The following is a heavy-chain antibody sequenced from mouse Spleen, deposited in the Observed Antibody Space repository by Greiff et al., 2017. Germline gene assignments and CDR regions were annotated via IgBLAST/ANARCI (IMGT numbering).Heavy chain of an antibody. J-gene: IGHJ3*01. CDR1: GFTFSSYG. CDR3: ARGGTAQATGAY. D-gene: IGHD3-2*02. CDR2: ISSGGSYT. Sequence: EVQRVESGGDLVKPGGSLKLSCAASGFTFSSYGMSWVRQTPDKRLEWVATISSGGSYTYYPDSVKGRFTISRDNAKNTLYLQMSSLKSEDTAMYYCARGGTAQATGAYWGQGTLVTVSA. V-gene: IGHV5-6*01.